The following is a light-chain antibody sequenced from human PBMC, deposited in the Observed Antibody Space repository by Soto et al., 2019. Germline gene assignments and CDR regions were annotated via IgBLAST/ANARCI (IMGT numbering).Light chain of an antibody. CDR3: QQYDRSPWT. CDR2: AAS. V-gene: IGKV3-20*01. CDR1: QSLVTRY. J-gene: IGKJ1*01. Sequence: EIVLTQSPGTLSLSPGERATLSCRASQSLVTRYLAWYQQKPGQAPRLLIYAASTRAAGIPDRFSGSGSGTDFTLTVSRLEPEDVAVYYCQQYDRSPWTFGQGTKV.